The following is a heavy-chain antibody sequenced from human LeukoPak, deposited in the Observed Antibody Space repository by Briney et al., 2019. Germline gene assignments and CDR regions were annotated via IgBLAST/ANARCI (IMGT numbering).Heavy chain of an antibody. V-gene: IGHV3-21*01. D-gene: IGHD6-6*01. CDR1: GFTFSSYW. J-gene: IGHJ6*02. Sequence: PGGSLRLSCAASGFTFSSYWMHWVRQAPGKGLEWVSSISSSSSYIYYADSVKGRFTISRDNAKNSLYLQMNSLRAEDTAVYYCARGRVAARYLYGMDVWGQGTTVTVSS. CDR2: ISSSSSYI. CDR3: ARGRVAARYLYGMDV.